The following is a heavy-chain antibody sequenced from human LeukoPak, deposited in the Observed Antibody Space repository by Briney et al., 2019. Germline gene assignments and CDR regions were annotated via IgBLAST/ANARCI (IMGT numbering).Heavy chain of an antibody. J-gene: IGHJ4*02. Sequence: GGSLRLSCAASGFTFSSYSMNWVRQAPGKGLEWVSSISSSSSYIYYADSVKGRFTTSRDNTKNTLYLQMNSLRAEDTAVYYCARDGLSSRGLDYWGQGTLVTVSS. CDR2: ISSSSSYI. D-gene: IGHD6-6*01. CDR1: GFTFSSYS. CDR3: ARDGLSSRGLDY. V-gene: IGHV3-21*01.